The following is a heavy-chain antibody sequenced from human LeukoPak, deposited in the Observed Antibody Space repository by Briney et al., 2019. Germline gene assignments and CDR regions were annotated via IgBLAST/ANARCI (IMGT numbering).Heavy chain of an antibody. J-gene: IGHJ5*02. CDR2: IYHSGST. CDR1: GYSISSGYY. CDR3: ARAYSNWFDP. D-gene: IGHD4-11*01. V-gene: IGHV4-38-2*01. Sequence: SETLSLTCAVSGYSISSGYYWGWIGQPPGKGLEWLGSIYHSGSTYNNPSLKSRVTMSVDTSKNQFSLKLTSVTAADTAVYYCARAYSNWFDPWGQGTLVTVSS.